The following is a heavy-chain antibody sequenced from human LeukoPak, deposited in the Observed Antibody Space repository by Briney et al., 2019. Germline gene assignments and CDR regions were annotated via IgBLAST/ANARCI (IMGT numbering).Heavy chain of an antibody. D-gene: IGHD3-22*01. CDR1: GGSSNNYY. CDR3: ARESGYYYDTSGYTFDY. CDR2: IYTSGST. J-gene: IGHJ4*02. Sequence: KPSETLSLTCTVSGGSSNNYYLSWIRQSAGKGLEWIGRIYTSGSTNYNPSLKSRVSMSVDTSKNQFSLRLRSVAAADTAVYYCARESGYYYDTSGYTFDYWGQGILVTVSS. V-gene: IGHV4-4*07.